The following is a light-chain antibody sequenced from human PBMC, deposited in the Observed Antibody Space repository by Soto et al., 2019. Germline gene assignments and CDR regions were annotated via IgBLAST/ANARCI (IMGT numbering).Light chain of an antibody. CDR1: SSDIGYYNY. Sequence: QSALAQPASVSGSPGQSITISCTGTSSDIGYYNYISWYQQHPDKGPKLIIYGVTNRPSGVSNRFSGSKSGYTASLTISGLQAEDDAYYYCCSYTTTTAYVFGTGTKLTVL. CDR3: CSYTTTTAYV. V-gene: IGLV2-14*03. J-gene: IGLJ1*01. CDR2: GVT.